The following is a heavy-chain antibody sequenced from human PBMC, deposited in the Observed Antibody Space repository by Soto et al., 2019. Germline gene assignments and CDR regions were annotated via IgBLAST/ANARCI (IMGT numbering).Heavy chain of an antibody. CDR1: GGFISSYY. Sequence: SEALSVTCTVSGGFISSYYWSWIRQPPGKGLEWIGYIYYSGSTNYNPSLKSRVTISVDTSKNQFSLKLSSVTAAYTAVYYCARGSYGDYAYYMDVWCKGTTVTVSS. CDR3: ARGSYGDYAYYMDV. J-gene: IGHJ6*03. D-gene: IGHD4-17*01. CDR2: IYYSGST. V-gene: IGHV4-59*01.